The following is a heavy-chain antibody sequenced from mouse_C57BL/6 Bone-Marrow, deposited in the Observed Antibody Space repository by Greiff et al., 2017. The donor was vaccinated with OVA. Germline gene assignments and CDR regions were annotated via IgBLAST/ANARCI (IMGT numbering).Heavy chain of an antibody. J-gene: IGHJ3*01. D-gene: IGHD2-5*01. CDR2: LSSGGDYI. V-gene: IGHV5-9-1*02. Sequence: EVKLMESGEGLVKPGGSLTLSCAASGFTFSSYAMSWVRQTPEKRLECVAYLSSGGDYIYYADTVTGRFTISRDNARNTLYLQMSSLKSEDTAMYYCTRGPGYYSNYADWFAYWGQGTLVTVSA. CDR1: GFTFSSYA. CDR3: TRGPGYYSNYADWFAY.